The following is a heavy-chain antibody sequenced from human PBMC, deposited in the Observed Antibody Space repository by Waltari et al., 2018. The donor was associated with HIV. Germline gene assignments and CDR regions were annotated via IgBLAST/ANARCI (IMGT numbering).Heavy chain of an antibody. CDR2: IKQDGSES. J-gene: IGHJ4*02. V-gene: IGHV3-7*01. D-gene: IGHD2-15*01. CDR3: AREGGRDCSGGSCYIDY. CDR1: GFTFPSYW. Sequence: EVEVAESGGGLVQPGGSLRLSWAVSGFTFPSYWMSWGRQAPGKGLAWVANIKQDGSESYYVGSVEGRFTISRDNTKNLLYLQMNSLRAEDTAVYYCAREGGRDCSGGSCYIDYWGQGTLVTVSS.